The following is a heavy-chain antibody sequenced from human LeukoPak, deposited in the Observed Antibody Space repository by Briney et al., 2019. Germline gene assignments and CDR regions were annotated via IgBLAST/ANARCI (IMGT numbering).Heavy chain of an antibody. CDR2: IWYDGSNK. J-gene: IGHJ4*02. CDR3: AKEGGYDSSGYCDY. Sequence: GGSLRLSCAASGFTFSSYGMHWVRQAPGKGLEWVAVIWYDGSNKYYADSVKGRFTISRDNSKSTLYLQMNSLRAEDTAVYYCAKEGGYDSSGYCDYWGQGTLVTVSS. D-gene: IGHD3-22*01. V-gene: IGHV3-33*06. CDR1: GFTFSSYG.